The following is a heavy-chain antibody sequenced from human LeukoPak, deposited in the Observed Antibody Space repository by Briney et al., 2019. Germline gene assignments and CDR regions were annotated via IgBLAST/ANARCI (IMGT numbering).Heavy chain of an antibody. CDR1: GGSVTMYD. J-gene: IGHJ5*02. Sequence: PSETLSLTCTLSGGSVTMYDWSWLRQPPGKGLEWIGYIDSSRITNYNPSLKSRITISVDMSKSQISLILTSVTAADTAVYYCARHRFHSGGPLFDPWGQGTLVTVSS. D-gene: IGHD3-16*02. V-gene: IGHV4-4*09. CDR2: IDSSRIT. CDR3: ARHRFHSGGPLFDP.